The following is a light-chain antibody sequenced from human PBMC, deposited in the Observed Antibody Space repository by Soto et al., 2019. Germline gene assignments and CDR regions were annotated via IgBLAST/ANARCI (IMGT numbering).Light chain of an antibody. CDR1: QNFGNNY. CDR2: GAS. V-gene: IGKV3-20*01. J-gene: IGKJ1*01. Sequence: EIVLTQSPGTLSLSPGERATLSCRASQNFGNNYLSWYQQKSGQAPRLLIYGASNRATGIPDRFSGSGSGTDFTLTITGLEPEDFAVYYCQQYGSTPRTFGQGTKVDI. CDR3: QQYGSTPRT.